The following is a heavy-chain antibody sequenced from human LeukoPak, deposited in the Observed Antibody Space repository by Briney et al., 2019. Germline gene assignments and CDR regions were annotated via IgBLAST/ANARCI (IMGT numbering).Heavy chain of an antibody. V-gene: IGHV4-4*07. Sequence: SETLSLTCTVSGGSISSYYWSWIRQPAGKGLEWIGRIYTSGSTNYNPSLKSRVTMSVDTSKNQFSLKLSSVTAADTAVYYCAREWWYYDSSGYYDAFDIWGQGTMVTVSS. CDR3: AREWWYYDSSGYYDAFDI. CDR2: IYTSGST. CDR1: GGSISSYY. D-gene: IGHD3-22*01. J-gene: IGHJ3*02.